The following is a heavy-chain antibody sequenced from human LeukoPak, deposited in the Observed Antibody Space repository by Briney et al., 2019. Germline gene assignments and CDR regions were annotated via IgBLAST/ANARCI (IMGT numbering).Heavy chain of an antibody. Sequence: GRSLRPSCAASGFTFTGVATGWVRQSAGKGLGWDGEIANKVKGYATASAYAASVKGRFTISRDDSINTAYLQVKSLRTEDTALYYCTRDSGTYNWFDPWRQGTLVSVS. CDR3: TRDSGTYNWFDP. V-gene: IGHV3-73*01. CDR1: GFTFTGVA. D-gene: IGHD1-26*01. J-gene: IGHJ5*02. CDR2: IANKVKGYAT.